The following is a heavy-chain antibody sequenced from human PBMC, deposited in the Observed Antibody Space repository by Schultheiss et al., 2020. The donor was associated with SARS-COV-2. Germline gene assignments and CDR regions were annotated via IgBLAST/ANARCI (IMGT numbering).Heavy chain of an antibody. CDR1: GFSLTTSGMR. D-gene: IGHD6-13*01. CDR3: SHKGVSGAYDM. Sequence: SGPTLVKPTQTLTLTCTFSGFSLTTSGMRVTWIRQPPGKALEWLALIYWDDEKRYSPSLKSRLTIAKDTSKNQVVLTMTNMDPVDTATYHCSHKGVSGAYDMWGQGTLVTVAS. V-gene: IGHV2-5*08. CDR2: IYWDDEK. J-gene: IGHJ3*02.